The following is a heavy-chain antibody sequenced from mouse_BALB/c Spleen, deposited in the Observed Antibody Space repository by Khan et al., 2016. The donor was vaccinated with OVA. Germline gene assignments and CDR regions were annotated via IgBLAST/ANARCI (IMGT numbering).Heavy chain of an antibody. J-gene: IGHJ3*01. CDR1: GFTFSTYG. V-gene: IGHV5-6*01. D-gene: IGHD1-1*01. CDR2: VSTGGHYT. Sequence: EVMLVESGGDVVKPGGSLKLSCAASGFTFSTYGMSWVRQTPDKRLEWVATVSTGGHYTYYPDTVKGRFTISRDNAKNTLYLQMSSLKSEDTAIFYCARLAYYYESEGFAYWGQGTLVTVSA. CDR3: ARLAYYYESEGFAY.